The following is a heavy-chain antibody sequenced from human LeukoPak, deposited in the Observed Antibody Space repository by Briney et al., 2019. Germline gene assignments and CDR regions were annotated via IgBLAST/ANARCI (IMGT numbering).Heavy chain of an antibody. CDR2: FDPEDGET. V-gene: IGHV1-24*01. Sequence: APVKVSCKVSGYTLTELSMHWVRQAPGKGLEWMGGFDPEDGETIYAQKFQGRVTMTEDTSTDTAYMELSSLRSEDTAVYYCASNTAMVTSFSYWGQGTLVTVSS. J-gene: IGHJ4*02. D-gene: IGHD5-18*01. CDR1: GYTLTELS. CDR3: ASNTAMVTSFSY.